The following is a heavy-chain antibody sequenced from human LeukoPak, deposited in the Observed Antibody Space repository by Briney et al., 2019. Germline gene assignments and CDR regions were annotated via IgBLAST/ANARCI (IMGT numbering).Heavy chain of an antibody. Sequence: GGSLRLSCAASGFTFSSYAMHWVRQAPGKGLEWVAVISYDGSNKYYADSVKGRFTISRDNSKNTLYLQMNSLGAEDTAVYYCARDKRGYSYGTYDYWGQGTLVTVSS. J-gene: IGHJ4*02. V-gene: IGHV3-30*01. D-gene: IGHD5-18*01. CDR2: ISYDGSNK. CDR1: GFTFSSYA. CDR3: ARDKRGYSYGTYDY.